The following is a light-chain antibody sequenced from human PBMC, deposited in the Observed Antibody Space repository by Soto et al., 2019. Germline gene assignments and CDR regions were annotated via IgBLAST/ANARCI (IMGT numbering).Light chain of an antibody. J-gene: IGKJ4*01. CDR2: DAS. CDR1: QSISSW. CDR3: QQYNSYSELT. Sequence: DIHMTQSPSTLSASVLGIATITCLASQSISSWLAWYQQKPGKAPKLLIYDASSLESGVPSRFSGSGSGTEFTLTISSLQPDDFATYYCQQYNSYSELTFGGGTKVDIK. V-gene: IGKV1-5*01.